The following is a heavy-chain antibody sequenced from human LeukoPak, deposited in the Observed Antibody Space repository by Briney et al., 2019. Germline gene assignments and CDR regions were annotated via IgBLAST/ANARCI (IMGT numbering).Heavy chain of an antibody. CDR2: INSNGGST. Sequence: GGSLRLSCVASGFTFSSYAMHWVRQTPGKGLEYVSGINSNGGSTHYANSVKGRFTISRDNSKHTLYLQMNSLRAEDTAVYYCAKDHYDYVWGILQYYFDYWGQGTLVTVSS. J-gene: IGHJ4*02. CDR1: GFTFSSYA. V-gene: IGHV3-64*01. D-gene: IGHD3-16*01. CDR3: AKDHYDYVWGILQYYFDY.